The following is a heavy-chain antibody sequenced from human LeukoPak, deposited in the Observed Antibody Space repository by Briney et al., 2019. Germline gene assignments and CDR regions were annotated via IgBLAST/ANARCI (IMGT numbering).Heavy chain of an antibody. D-gene: IGHD3-3*01. CDR3: ARERFLEWLPFDY. J-gene: IGHJ4*02. CDR2: ISSSISTI. CDR1: GFTFSSYS. Sequence: PGGSLRLSCAASGFTFSSYSMNWVRQAPGKGLEWVSYISSSISTIYYADSVKGRFTISRDNAKNSLYLQMNSLRAEDTAVYYCARERFLEWLPFDYWGQGTLVTVSS. V-gene: IGHV3-48*01.